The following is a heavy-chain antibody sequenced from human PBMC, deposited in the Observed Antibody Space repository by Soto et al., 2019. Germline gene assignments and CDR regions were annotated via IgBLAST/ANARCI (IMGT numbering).Heavy chain of an antibody. CDR1: GYMFTTYG. D-gene: IGHD3-10*01. CDR3: ARDSITMVLGPYYYYYGMDV. V-gene: IGHV1-18*01. J-gene: IGHJ6*02. Sequence: ASVKVSCKASGYMFTTYGISWVRQAPGQGLEWMGWISAYNGNTNYAQKLQGRVTMTTDTYTSTAYMELRSLRSDDTAVYYCARDSITMVLGPYYYYYGMDVWGQGTTVTVSS. CDR2: ISAYNGNT.